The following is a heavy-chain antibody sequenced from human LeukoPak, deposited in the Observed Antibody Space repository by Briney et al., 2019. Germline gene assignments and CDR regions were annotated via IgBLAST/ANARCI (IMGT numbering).Heavy chain of an antibody. J-gene: IGHJ4*02. V-gene: IGHV3-64D*06. CDR2: ISSNGGST. CDR3: VKERLLWFGGLSNYFDY. CDR1: GFTFSSYA. D-gene: IGHD3-10*01. Sequence: GGSLRLSCSASGFTFSSYAMHWVRQAPGKGLEYVSAISSNGGSTYYADSVKGRFTISRDNSKNTLYLQMSSLRAEDTAVYYCVKERLLWFGGLSNYFDYWGQGTLVTVSS.